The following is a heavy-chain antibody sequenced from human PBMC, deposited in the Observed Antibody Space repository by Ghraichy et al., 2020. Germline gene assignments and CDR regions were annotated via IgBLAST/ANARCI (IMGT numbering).Heavy chain of an antibody. CDR1: GGSFSGFY. CDR3: ARGVYVIAEAGSDSFDF. D-gene: IGHD6-13*01. Sequence: SENLSLTCAVYGGSFSGFYWSWIRQPPGKGLEWIGEINDSGNINYNPSLESRVTISLDTSKNQFSLKVASVTAADTALYYCARGVYVIAEAGSDSFDFWGQGTLVTVSS. CDR2: INDSGNI. V-gene: IGHV4-34*01. J-gene: IGHJ4*02.